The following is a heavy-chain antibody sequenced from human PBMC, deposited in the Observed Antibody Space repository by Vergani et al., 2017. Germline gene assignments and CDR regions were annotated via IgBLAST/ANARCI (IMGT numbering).Heavy chain of an antibody. V-gene: IGHV3-30*18. CDR1: LFPFPLSS. CDR2: ISYDGSNK. CDR3: AKDRGGYHTAYAFDI. Sequence: VQLLESGGAFLPPPPSLPLSSPXSLFPFPLSSLHFLPPAPATRLCLLAVISYDGSNKYYEDSVKGRFTISRDNSKNTLYLQMNSLRAEDTAVYYCAKDRGGYHTAYAFDIWGQGTMVTVSS. D-gene: IGHD3-22*01. J-gene: IGHJ3*02.